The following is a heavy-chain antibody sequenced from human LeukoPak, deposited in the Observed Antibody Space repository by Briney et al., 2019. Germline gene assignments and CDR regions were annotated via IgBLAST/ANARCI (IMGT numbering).Heavy chain of an antibody. D-gene: IGHD5-18*01. V-gene: IGHV3-30*03. CDR3: AREGSYDPWEYYYYYVDV. Sequence: GGSLRLSCAASGFTFSSYEMNWVRQAPGKGLEWVAVISYGGSSEYYADSVRGRFTISRDNSKNTLYLQMNSLRAEDTAVYYCAREGSYDPWEYYYYYVDVWGKGTTVIVSS. CDR2: ISYGGSSE. CDR1: GFTFSSYE. J-gene: IGHJ6*03.